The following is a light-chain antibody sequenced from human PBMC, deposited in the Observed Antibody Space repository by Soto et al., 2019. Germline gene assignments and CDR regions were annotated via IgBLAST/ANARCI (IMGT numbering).Light chain of an antibody. CDR2: GNS. V-gene: IGLV1-40*01. CDR3: QSYDSSLSGFYV. Sequence: QSVLTQPPSVSGAPGQRVTISCTGSSSNIGAGYDVHWYQQLPGTAPKLLIYGNSNRPSGVPDRFSGSKSGTSASLAITGLQAEDEADYYCQSYDSSLSGFYVFGTGTKVTXL. CDR1: SSNIGAGYD. J-gene: IGLJ1*01.